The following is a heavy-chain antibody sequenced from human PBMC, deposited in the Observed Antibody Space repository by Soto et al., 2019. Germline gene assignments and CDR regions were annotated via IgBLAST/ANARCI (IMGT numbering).Heavy chain of an antibody. V-gene: IGHV1-18*01. D-gene: IGHD1-1*01. Sequence: QVHLVQSGAEVKKPGASVKVSCKGSGYTFTSYGITWVRQAPGQGLEWMGWISAHNGNTNYAQKLQGRVTVTRDTSTSRAYMEGRSVGADDPAVYYCARGRYGDYWGQGALVTVSS. J-gene: IGHJ4*02. CDR2: ISAHNGNT. CDR3: ARGRYGDY. CDR1: GYTFTSYG.